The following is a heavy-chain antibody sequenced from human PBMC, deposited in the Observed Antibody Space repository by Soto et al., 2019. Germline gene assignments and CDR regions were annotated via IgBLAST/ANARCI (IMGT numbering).Heavy chain of an antibody. V-gene: IGHV2-5*02. CDR1: GFSLSTSGVG. CDR3: AHIAVVYCSSTSCYESPYFDY. D-gene: IGHD2-2*01. J-gene: IGHJ4*02. Sequence: SGPTLVNPTQTLTLTCTFSGFSLSTSGVGVGWIRQPPGKALEWLALIYWDDDKRYSPSPKSRLTITKNTSKNQVVLTMTNMNLVDTATYYFAHIAVVYCSSTSCYESPYFDYWGQGTLVTVSS. CDR2: IYWDDDK.